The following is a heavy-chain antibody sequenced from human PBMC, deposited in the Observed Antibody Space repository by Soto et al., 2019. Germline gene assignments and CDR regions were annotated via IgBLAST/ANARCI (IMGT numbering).Heavy chain of an antibody. CDR2: IHHNGNS. CDR3: ARVSATGTRWFDP. Sequence: SETLSLTCTVSGVSISSGAYYWSWVRQPPGKGLEWIGYIHHNGNSYNNPSLKSRVSMSLDTSKNQFSLNLTAVTAADTAVYFCARVSATGTRWFDPWGQGTLVTVSS. J-gene: IGHJ5*02. CDR1: GVSISSGAYY. D-gene: IGHD6-13*01. V-gene: IGHV4-31*03.